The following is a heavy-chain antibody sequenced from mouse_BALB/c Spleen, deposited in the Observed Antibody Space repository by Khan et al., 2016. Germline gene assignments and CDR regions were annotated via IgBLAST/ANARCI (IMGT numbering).Heavy chain of an antibody. CDR2: INPDSSTI. V-gene: IGHV4-1*02. Sequence: EVKLLESGGGLVQPGGSLKLSCAASGFDFSRYWMSWVRQAPGKGLEWIGEINPDSSTINYTPSLKDKFIISRDNANNTLYLQMSKVRSEDTALYYCARPGYYGFFAYWGQGTLVTVSA. J-gene: IGHJ3*01. CDR1: GFDFSRYW. CDR3: ARPGYYGFFAY. D-gene: IGHD1-2*01.